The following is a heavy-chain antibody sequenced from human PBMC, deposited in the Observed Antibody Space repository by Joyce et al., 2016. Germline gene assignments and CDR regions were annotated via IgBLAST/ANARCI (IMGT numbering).Heavy chain of an antibody. CDR2: ISIDGGNI. Sequence: QVQLVESGGGVVQPGRSLRLSCAASGFPFANYAMHWVRQAPGKGLAWMAVISIDGGNIFYADSVHGRFTISRDNSKNTLYLQMNSLRGEDTAVYYCARDPRGATRNYFDYWGQGTLVTVSS. CDR3: ARDPRGATRNYFDY. J-gene: IGHJ4*02. V-gene: IGHV3-30*01. D-gene: IGHD3-10*01. CDR1: GFPFANYA.